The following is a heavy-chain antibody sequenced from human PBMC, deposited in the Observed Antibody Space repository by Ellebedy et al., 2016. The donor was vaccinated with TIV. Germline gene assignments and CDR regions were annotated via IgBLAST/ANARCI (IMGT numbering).Heavy chain of an antibody. CDR1: GGSFSGYY. Sequence: MPSETLSLTCAVYGGSFSGYYWSWIRQPPGKGLEWIGEINHSGSTNYNPSLKSRVTISVDTSKNQFSLKLSSVTAADTAVYYCARMTLPVTTRFDYWGQGTLVTVSS. V-gene: IGHV4-34*01. CDR2: INHSGST. J-gene: IGHJ4*02. CDR3: ARMTLPVTTRFDY. D-gene: IGHD4-17*01.